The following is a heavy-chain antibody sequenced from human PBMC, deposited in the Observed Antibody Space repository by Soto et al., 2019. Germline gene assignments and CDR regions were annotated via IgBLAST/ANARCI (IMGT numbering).Heavy chain of an antibody. CDR3: ARARSKYYYDSSGYFYFDY. Sequence: TLSLTCTVSGGSISSGGYYWSWIRQHPGKGLEWIGYIYYSGSTYYNPSLKSRVTISVDTSKNQFSLKLSSVTAADTAVYYCARARSKYYYDSSGYFYFDYWGQGTLVTVSS. D-gene: IGHD3-22*01. CDR1: GGSISSGGYY. V-gene: IGHV4-31*03. CDR2: IYYSGST. J-gene: IGHJ4*02.